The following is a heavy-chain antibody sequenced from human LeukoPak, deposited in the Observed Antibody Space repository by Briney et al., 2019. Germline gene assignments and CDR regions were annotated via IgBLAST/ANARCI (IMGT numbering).Heavy chain of an antibody. CDR3: ARQEGDGYNYYFDY. J-gene: IGHJ4*02. D-gene: IGHD5-24*01. Sequence: SETLSLTCTVSGGSISSYYWSWIRQPPGKGLEWIGYIYYSGSTNYNPSLKSRVTISVDTSKNQFSLKLSSVTAADTAVYYCARQEGDGYNYYFDYWGQGTLVTVSS. CDR1: GGSISSYY. CDR2: IYYSGST. V-gene: IGHV4-59*08.